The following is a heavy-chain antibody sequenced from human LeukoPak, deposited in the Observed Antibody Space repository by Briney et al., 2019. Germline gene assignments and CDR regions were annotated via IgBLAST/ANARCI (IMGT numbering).Heavy chain of an antibody. D-gene: IGHD3-3*01. CDR2: MSPDSGYT. CDR1: GYTFTHYD. CDR3: ARNPYETGHFDP. J-gene: IGHJ5*02. V-gene: IGHV1-8*03. Sequence: ASVKVSCKASGYTFTHYDIYWVRQASGQGLEWMGWMSPDSGYTGYSQKFQGRVSITRDTSIGTAYLELSSLRSDDTAVYYCARNPYETGHFDPWGQGTLVTVSS.